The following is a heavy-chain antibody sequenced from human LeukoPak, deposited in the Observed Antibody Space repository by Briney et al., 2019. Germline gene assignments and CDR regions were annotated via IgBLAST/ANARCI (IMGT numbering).Heavy chain of an antibody. CDR2: ISSSSSTI. CDR3: ARAAYDFWSGYYDGPHYYYYMDV. V-gene: IGHV3-48*01. J-gene: IGHJ6*03. CDR1: GFTFSSYS. D-gene: IGHD3-3*01. Sequence: GGSLRLSCAASGFTFSSYSMNWVRQAPGKGLEWVSYISSSSSTIYYADSVKGRFTISRDNAKNSLYLQMNSLRAEDTAVYYCARAAYDFWSGYYDGPHYYYYMDVWGKGTTVTVSS.